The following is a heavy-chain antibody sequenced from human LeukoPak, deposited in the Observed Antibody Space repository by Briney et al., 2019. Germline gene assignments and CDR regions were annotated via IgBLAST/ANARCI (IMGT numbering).Heavy chain of an antibody. J-gene: IGHJ4*02. CDR2: IRYDGSNK. D-gene: IGHD2-2*01. V-gene: IGHV3-30*02. CDR1: GITFSSYC. Sequence: GSLRLFCAAAGITFSSYCMHWVRQGSGQGLEWVAFIRYDGSNKYYADSVKGRFTISRDNSKNTLYLQMNSLRAEDTAVYYCAKKMGSTSCLWGQGTLVTVSS. CDR3: AKKMGSTSCL.